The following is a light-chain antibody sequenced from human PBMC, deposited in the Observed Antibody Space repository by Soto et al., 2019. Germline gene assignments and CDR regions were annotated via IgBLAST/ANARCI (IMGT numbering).Light chain of an antibody. CDR2: DAS. V-gene: IGKV1-33*01. CDR1: QDIDKY. J-gene: IGKJ4*01. CDR3: QQYDNIPLT. Sequence: DIQLTQSPSSLSAYAGERVTITWQASQDIDKYLNWYQQKPGAAPKLLIYDASNLQAGVPSRFSGSGSGTDFTFTISSLQPEDVATYYCQQYDNIPLTFGGGTKVDIK.